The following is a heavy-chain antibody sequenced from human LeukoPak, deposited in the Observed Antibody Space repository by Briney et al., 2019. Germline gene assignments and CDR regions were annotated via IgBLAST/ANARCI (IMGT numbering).Heavy chain of an antibody. CDR1: GFTFSSYA. D-gene: IGHD6-19*01. CDR2: ISYDGSNK. J-gene: IGHJ4*02. V-gene: IGHV3-30-3*01. Sequence: PGGSLGLSCAASGFTFSSYAMHWVRQAPGKGLEWVAVISYDGSNKYYADSVKGRFTISRDNSKNTLYLQMNSLRAEDTAVYYCARAVRYSSGWYAYNYFDYWGQGTLVTVSS. CDR3: ARAVRYSSGWYAYNYFDY.